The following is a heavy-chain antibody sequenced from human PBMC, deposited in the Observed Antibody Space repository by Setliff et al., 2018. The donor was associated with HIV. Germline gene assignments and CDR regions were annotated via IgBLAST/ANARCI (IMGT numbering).Heavy chain of an antibody. CDR3: ARGRDYTGSWFRPFYLDF. CDR1: GDSFSGYY. J-gene: IGHJ4*01. CDR2: INHGGTT. V-gene: IGHV4-34*01. D-gene: IGHD3-3*01. Sequence: SETLSLTCAVYGDSFSGYYWSWIRQTPGKGLEWIGEINHGGTTNSNPSLKSRVTISVDTSKNQFSLKLTSVTAADTAIYYCARGRDYTGSWFRPFYLDFWGHGNLVTVSS.